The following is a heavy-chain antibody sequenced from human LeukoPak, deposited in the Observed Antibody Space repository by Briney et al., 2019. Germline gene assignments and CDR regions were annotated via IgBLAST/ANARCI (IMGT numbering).Heavy chain of an antibody. CDR1: GGSISSSSYY. CDR3: ARDRAVAGPDY. J-gene: IGHJ4*02. CDR2: IYYSGST. D-gene: IGHD6-19*01. Sequence: SETLSLTCTVSGGSISSSSYYWGWIRQPPGKGLEWIGSIYYSGSTYYNPSLKSRVTISVDTSKNQFSLKLSSVTAADTAVYYCARDRAVAGPDYWGQGTLVTVSS. V-gene: IGHV4-39*07.